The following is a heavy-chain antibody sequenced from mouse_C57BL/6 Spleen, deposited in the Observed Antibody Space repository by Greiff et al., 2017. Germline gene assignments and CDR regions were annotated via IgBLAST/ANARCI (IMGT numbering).Heavy chain of an antibody. CDR2: INYDGSST. V-gene: IGHV5-16*01. CDR1: GFTFSDYY. Sequence: EVMLVESEGGLVQPGSSMKLSCTASGFTFSDYYMAWVRQVPEKGLEWVANINYDGSSTYYLDSLKSRFIISRDNAKNILYLQMSSLKSEDTATYYCSRDWLGFAYWGQGTLVTVSA. D-gene: IGHD2-2*01. J-gene: IGHJ3*01. CDR3: SRDWLGFAY.